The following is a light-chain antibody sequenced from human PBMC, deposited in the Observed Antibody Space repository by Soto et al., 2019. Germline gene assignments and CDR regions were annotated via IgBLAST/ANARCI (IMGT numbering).Light chain of an antibody. CDR1: QSVSSN. CDR2: DAY. V-gene: IGKV3D-11*03. Sequence: EIVMTQSPAPLSVSPGERATLSCMASQSVSSNLAWHQQKPGQAPRILIYDAYNRATGIPPRFSGSGSGTDFTLTISSLEPEDAAVYYCQQRHMWPITLGQGTRLEIK. CDR3: QQRHMWPIT. J-gene: IGKJ5*01.